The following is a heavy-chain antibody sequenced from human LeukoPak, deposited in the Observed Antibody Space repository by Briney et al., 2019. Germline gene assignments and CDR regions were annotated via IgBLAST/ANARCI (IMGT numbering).Heavy chain of an antibody. J-gene: IGHJ4*02. Sequence: AAVKVSCKASGYTFTSYGISWVRQAPGQGLEWMGCIIAYNGNTNYSQKLQGRGTMTTDTSTNTTYMELRSLNSDETAVSYCESGHKGFILTAYYHFDYWGQGTLVTVSS. CDR2: IIAYNGNT. V-gene: IGHV1-18*01. CDR1: GYTFTSYG. CDR3: ESGHKGFILTAYYHFDY. D-gene: IGHD3-9*01.